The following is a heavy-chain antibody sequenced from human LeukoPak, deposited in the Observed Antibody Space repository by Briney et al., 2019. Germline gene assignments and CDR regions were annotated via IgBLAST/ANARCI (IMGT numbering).Heavy chain of an antibody. D-gene: IGHD3/OR15-3a*01. CDR2: IKQDRGEK. J-gene: IGHJ1*01. CDR3: SDSNFQH. Sequence: GGSLRLSCTASGFTFTSYHINWFGQAPGKGLEWVANIKQDRGEKSFVDSVKGRFTISRDIAKNSLYLQMNSLRPDDTAVYYCSDSNFQHWGRGTLVTVSS. CDR1: GFTFTSYH. V-gene: IGHV3-7*01.